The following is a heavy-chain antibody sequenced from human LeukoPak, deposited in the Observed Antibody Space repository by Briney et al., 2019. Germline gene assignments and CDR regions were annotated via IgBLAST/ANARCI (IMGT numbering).Heavy chain of an antibody. V-gene: IGHV3-11*01. CDR2: ITGSGDNS. CDR1: GFTFSDYY. CDR3: TRDEGLVAGIWRALDI. Sequence: GGSLRLSCAASGFTFSDYYMSWIRQAPGKGLEWVSHITGSGDNSYYTDSVKGRFTLSRDNSKNTLFLQMNSLRAEDTAVYYCTRDEGLVAGIWRALDIWGQGTMVTVSS. D-gene: IGHD6-19*01. J-gene: IGHJ3*02.